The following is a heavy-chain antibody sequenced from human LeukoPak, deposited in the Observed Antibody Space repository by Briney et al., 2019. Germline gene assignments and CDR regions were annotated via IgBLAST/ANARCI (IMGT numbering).Heavy chain of an antibody. D-gene: IGHD2-2*01. CDR1: EYTFTGYY. J-gene: IGHJ4*02. CDR3: AILGDIVVVPAAPYLDY. Sequence: GASVKVSCKASEYTFTGYYMHWVRQAPGQGLEWMGWINPNSGGTNYAQKFQGRVTMTRDTSISTAYMELSRLRSDDTAVYYCAILGDIVVVPAAPYLDYWGQGTLVTVSS. V-gene: IGHV1-2*02. CDR2: INPNSGGT.